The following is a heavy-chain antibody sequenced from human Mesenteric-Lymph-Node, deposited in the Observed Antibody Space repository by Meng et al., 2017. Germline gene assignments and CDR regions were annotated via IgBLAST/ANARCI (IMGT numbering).Heavy chain of an antibody. D-gene: IGHD3-16*01. V-gene: IGHV3-7*02. Sequence: GESLKISCAASGFTFSSYAMSWVRQAPGRGLEWVANINEDGSEQYYVDSVKGRFTTSRDNVKSSLYLQMNSLRAEDTAVYYCARADVLYDYVWGSAGDYWGQGSLVTVSS. CDR3: ARADVLYDYVWGSAGDY. CDR1: GFTFSSYA. J-gene: IGHJ4*02. CDR2: INEDGSEQ.